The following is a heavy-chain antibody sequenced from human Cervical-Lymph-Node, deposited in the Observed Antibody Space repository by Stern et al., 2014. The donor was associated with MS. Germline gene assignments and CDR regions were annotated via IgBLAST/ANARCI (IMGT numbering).Heavy chain of an antibody. CDR1: GFTFSSYS. D-gene: IGHD4-17*01. CDR2: ISSSNSYI. Sequence: EVEMVEYGGGLVKPGGSLRVSCAGSGFTFSSYSMNWVRQATGKGLEWVSSISSSNSYIYYADSVKGRFTISRDNAKNSLYLQMNSLRAEDTAVYYCGNGDYGKYDAFDIWGQGTMVTVSS. J-gene: IGHJ3*02. CDR3: GNGDYGKYDAFDI. V-gene: IGHV3-21*01.